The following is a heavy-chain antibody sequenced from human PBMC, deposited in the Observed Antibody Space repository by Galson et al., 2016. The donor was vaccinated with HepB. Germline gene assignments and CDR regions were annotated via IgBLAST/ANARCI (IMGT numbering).Heavy chain of an antibody. V-gene: IGHV3-30*03. J-gene: IGHJ4*02. CDR1: GFTFSTYG. CDR3: AGDPRQWQRGYNYGFEY. Sequence: SLRLSCAASGFTFSTYGMHWVRQAPGRGLEWVAVISYDGDTKYHADFVKGRFTVSRDNSKNTLYLQMHRLRFEDTAVYYCAGDPRQWQRGYNYGFEYWSQGTLVSVSS. D-gene: IGHD5-18*01. CDR2: ISYDGDTK.